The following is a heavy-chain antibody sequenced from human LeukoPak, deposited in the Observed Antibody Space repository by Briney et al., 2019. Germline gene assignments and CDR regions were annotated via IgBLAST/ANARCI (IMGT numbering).Heavy chain of an antibody. CDR1: GFTFSSYW. J-gene: IGHJ4*02. V-gene: IGHV3-74*01. CDR2: VKGDGSDG. Sequence: GGSLRLSCAASGFTFSSYWMHWVRHAPGKGLVWVSRVKGDGSDGNYADSVKGRFTISRDNAKNTLYLQMNSLRVEDTAVYYCAGGGEMATINELNYWGQGTLVTVPS. D-gene: IGHD5-24*01. CDR3: AGGGEMATINELNY.